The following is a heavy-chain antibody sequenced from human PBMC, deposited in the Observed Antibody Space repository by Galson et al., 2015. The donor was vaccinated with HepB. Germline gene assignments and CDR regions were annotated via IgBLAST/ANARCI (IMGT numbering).Heavy chain of an antibody. J-gene: IGHJ6*03. D-gene: IGHD3-9*01. Sequence: SVKVSCKASGGTFSSYAISWVRQAPGQGLEWMGGIIPIFGTANYAQKFQGRVTITADESASTAYMELSSLRSEDTAVYYCAREFDGKGVEYYYMDVWGKGTTVTVSS. V-gene: IGHV1-69*13. CDR2: IIPIFGTA. CDR1: GGTFSSYA. CDR3: AREFDGKGVEYYYMDV.